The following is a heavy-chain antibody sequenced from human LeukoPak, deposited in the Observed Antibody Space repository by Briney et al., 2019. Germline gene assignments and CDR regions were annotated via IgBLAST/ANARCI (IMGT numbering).Heavy chain of an antibody. CDR2: ISWNSGSI. V-gene: IGHV3-9*01. J-gene: IGHJ4*02. D-gene: IGHD1-26*01. Sequence: GRSLRLSCAASGFTFDDYAMHWVRQAPGKGLEWVSGISWNSGSIGYADSVKGRFTISRDNAKNSLYLQMDSLRAEDTALYYCAKDPTWELSAIDYWGQGTLVTASS. CDR3: AKDPTWELSAIDY. CDR1: GFTFDDYA.